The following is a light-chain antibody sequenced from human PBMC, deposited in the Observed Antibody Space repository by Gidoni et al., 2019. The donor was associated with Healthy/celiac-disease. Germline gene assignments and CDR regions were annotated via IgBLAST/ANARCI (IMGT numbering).Light chain of an antibody. Sequence: DIVLTQSPATLSLSPGERATLSFSASQSVSSYLTWYHQKPGQAPRLLIYDASNRAMGIPARLRGSGCGTDFTLTISSLEPEDFAVEYCQQRSNGNLLTFGGGTKVEIK. CDR3: QQRSNGNLLT. CDR2: DAS. CDR1: QSVSSY. J-gene: IGKJ4*01. V-gene: IGKV3-11*01.